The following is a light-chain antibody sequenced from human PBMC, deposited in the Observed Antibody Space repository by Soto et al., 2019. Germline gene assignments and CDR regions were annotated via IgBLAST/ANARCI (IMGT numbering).Light chain of an antibody. V-gene: IGKV1-9*01. CDR2: AES. Sequence: DIQLTQSPSFLSASVGDRVTITCRASQGIAGSLAWYQQKPGKPPKLLIYAESTLQSGVPSRFSGSGSGTRGTLTIGSLQPEDFATYYCQQVKSYPRTFGGGTKVDIK. CDR3: QQVKSYPRT. J-gene: IGKJ4*01. CDR1: QGIAGS.